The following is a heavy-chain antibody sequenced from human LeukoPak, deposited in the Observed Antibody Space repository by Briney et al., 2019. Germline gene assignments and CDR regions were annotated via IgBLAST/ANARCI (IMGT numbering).Heavy chain of an antibody. CDR3: ARDYPYYYDSSGYSAIDY. V-gene: IGHV1-18*01. CDR2: ISAYNGNT. CDR1: GYTFTSYG. Sequence: GASVTVSCKASGYTFTSYGISWVRQAPGQGLEWMGWISAYNGNTNYAQKLQSRVTMTTDTSTSTAYMELRSLRSDDTAVYYCARDYPYYYDSSGYSAIDYWGQGTLVTVSS. D-gene: IGHD3-22*01. J-gene: IGHJ4*02.